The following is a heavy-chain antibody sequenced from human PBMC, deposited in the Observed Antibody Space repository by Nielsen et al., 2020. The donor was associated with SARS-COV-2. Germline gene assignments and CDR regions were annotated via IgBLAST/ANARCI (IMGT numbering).Heavy chain of an antibody. Sequence: WIRQSPSRGLEWLGRTYYRSKWYNDYAVSVESRITINPDTSKNQFSLHLNSVTPEDTAVYYCARARGAYGDYYYYYYTDVWGKGTTVTVSS. V-gene: IGHV6-1*01. J-gene: IGHJ6*03. D-gene: IGHD4-17*01. CDR3: ARARGAYGDYYYYYYTDV. CDR2: TYYRSKWYN.